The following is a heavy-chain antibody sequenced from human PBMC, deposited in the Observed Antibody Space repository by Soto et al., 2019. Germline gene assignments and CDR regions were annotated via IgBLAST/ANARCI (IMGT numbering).Heavy chain of an antibody. J-gene: IGHJ1*01. CDR1: GGSISSYY. CDR3: ARGGEYGSGRGKYFQH. V-gene: IGHV4-59*01. CDR2: IYYSGST. D-gene: IGHD3-10*01. Sequence: QVQLQESGPGLVKPSETLSLTCTVSGGSISSYYWSWIRQPPGKGLEWIGYIYYSGSTNYNPSLKTRVTTSVDTSKNQFSLKLSSVTAADTAVYYCARGGEYGSGRGKYFQHWGQGTLVTVSS.